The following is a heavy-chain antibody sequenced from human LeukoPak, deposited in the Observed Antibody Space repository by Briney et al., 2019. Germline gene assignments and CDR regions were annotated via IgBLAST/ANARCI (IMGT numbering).Heavy chain of an antibody. D-gene: IGHD5-18*01. J-gene: IGHJ4*02. CDR2: ISTYNDNT. CDR1: GYTFTTYG. V-gene: IGHV1-18*01. Sequence: ASVKVSCKASGYTFTTYGVTWVRQAPGQRLEWMGWISTYNDNTNYAQKSQGRVTMTTDTSTSTVYMELRSLTSDDTAIYYCARQVDTTMALPDYWGQGTLVTVSS. CDR3: ARQVDTTMALPDY.